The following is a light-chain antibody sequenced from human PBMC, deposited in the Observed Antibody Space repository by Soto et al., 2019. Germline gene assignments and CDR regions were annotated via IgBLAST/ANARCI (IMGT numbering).Light chain of an antibody. J-gene: IGLJ1*01. CDR3: SSYTSSSTPYV. V-gene: IGLV1-44*01. CDR1: SSNIGTNT. Sequence: QSVLTQPPSASGTPGQRVTISCSGSSSNIGTNTVNWYLELPGTAPKLLIYNNNKRPSGVPERFSGSKSGTSASLAIIGLQSEDEADYYCSSYTSSSTPYVFGTGTKVTVL. CDR2: NNN.